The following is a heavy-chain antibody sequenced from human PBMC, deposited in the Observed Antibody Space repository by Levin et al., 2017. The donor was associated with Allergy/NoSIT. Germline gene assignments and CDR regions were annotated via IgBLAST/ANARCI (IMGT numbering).Heavy chain of an antibody. CDR1: GFTFSSYG. V-gene: IGHV3-30*18. CDR2: ISYDGSNK. CDR3: AKDLLGYSGYNYYYMDV. Sequence: GGSLRLSCAASGFTFSSYGMHWVRQAPGKGLEWVAVISYDGSNKYYADSVKGRFTISRDNSKNTLYLQMNSLRAEDTAVYYCAKDLLGYSGYNYYYMDVWGKGTTVTVSS. J-gene: IGHJ6*03. D-gene: IGHD5-12*01.